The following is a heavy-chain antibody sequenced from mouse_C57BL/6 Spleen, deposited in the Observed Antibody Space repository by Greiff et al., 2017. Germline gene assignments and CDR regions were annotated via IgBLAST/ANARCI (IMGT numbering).Heavy chain of an antibody. Sequence: VQLQQPGAELVRPGSSVKLSCKASGYTFTSYWMDWVKQRPGQGLEWIGNIYPSDSETHYNQKFKDKARLTVDKSSSTAYMQLSSLTSEDSAVYYCARRYSNFYAMDYWGQGTSVTVSS. CDR2: IYPSDSET. CDR1: GYTFTSYW. CDR3: ARRYSNFYAMDY. J-gene: IGHJ4*01. V-gene: IGHV1-61*01. D-gene: IGHD2-5*01.